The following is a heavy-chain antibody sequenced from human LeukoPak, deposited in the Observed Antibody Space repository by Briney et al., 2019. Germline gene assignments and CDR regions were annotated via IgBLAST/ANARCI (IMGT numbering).Heavy chain of an antibody. CDR3: ARVSSGWYNWFDP. Sequence: KTSETLSLTCTVSGGSISSYYWSWIRQPPGKGLEWIGYIYYSGSTNYNPSLKSRVTISVDTSKNQFSLKLSSVTAADTAVYYCARVSSGWYNWFDPWGQGTLVTVSS. D-gene: IGHD6-19*01. J-gene: IGHJ5*02. V-gene: IGHV4-59*01. CDR1: GGSISSYY. CDR2: IYYSGST.